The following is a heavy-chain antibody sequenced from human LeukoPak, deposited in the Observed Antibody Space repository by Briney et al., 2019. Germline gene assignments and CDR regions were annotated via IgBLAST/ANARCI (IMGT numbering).Heavy chain of an antibody. V-gene: IGHV4-39*07. CDR3: AGQDEHRRPYDY. CDR2: MFYSGTP. D-gene: IGHD1/OR15-1a*01. J-gene: IGHJ4*02. CDR1: GASISSPSYF. Sequence: SETLSLTCTVSGASISSPSYFWGWVRQPPGKGLEWIGSMFYSGTPYYNPSLESRLTISDDTSNNQFSLRLSSVTAADTAVYYCAGQDEHRRPYDYWGQGILVIVSS.